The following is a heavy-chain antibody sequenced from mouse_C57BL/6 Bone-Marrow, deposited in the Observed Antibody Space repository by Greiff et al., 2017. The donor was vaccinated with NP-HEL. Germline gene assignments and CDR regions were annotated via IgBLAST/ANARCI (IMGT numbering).Heavy chain of an antibody. CDR1: GYTFTDYY. V-gene: IGHV1-26*01. CDR2: INPNNGGT. J-gene: IGHJ4*01. CDR3: ARSGYYYAMDY. Sequence: EVKLQQSGPELVKPGASVKISCKASGYTFTDYYMNWVKQSHGKSLEWIGDINPNNGGTSYNQKFKGKATLTVDKSSSTAYMELRSLTSEDSAVYYCARSGYYYAMDYWGQGTSVTVSS. D-gene: IGHD2-2*01.